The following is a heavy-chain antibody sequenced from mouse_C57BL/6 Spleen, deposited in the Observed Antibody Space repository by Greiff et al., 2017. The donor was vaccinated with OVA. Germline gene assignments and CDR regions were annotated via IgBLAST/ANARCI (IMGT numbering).Heavy chain of an antibody. CDR3: ARKGENGNFYFDY. D-gene: IGHD2-1*01. V-gene: IGHV1-52*01. CDR1: GYTFTSYW. J-gene: IGHJ2*01. CDR2: IDPSDSET. Sequence: VKLQQPGAELVRPGSSVKLSCKASGYTFTSYWMHWVKQRPIQGLEWIGNIDPSDSETHYNQKFKDKATLTVDKSSSTAYMQLSSLTSEDSAVYYCARKGENGNFYFDYWGQGTTLTVSS.